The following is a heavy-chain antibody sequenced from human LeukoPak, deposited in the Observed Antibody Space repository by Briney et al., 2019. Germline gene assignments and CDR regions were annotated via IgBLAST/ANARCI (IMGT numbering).Heavy chain of an antibody. D-gene: IGHD5-18*01. CDR1: GFTFSSYS. CDR2: ISSSSTYI. Sequence: GRSLRLSCAASGFTFSSYSMIWVRQAPGKGLEWVSSISSSSTYIYYANSVRGRFTISRDNAKNSLYLQMNSLRGEDTAVYYCARGRLDGGYSYLDWFDPWGQGTLVTVSS. CDR3: ARGRLDGGYSYLDWFDP. V-gene: IGHV3-21*01. J-gene: IGHJ5*02.